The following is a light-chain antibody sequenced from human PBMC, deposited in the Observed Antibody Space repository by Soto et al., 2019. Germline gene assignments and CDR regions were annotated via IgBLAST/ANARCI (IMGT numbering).Light chain of an antibody. J-gene: IGLJ2*01. CDR3: SSYTPRSTLV. V-gene: IGLV2-14*01. CDR2: EVS. CDR1: SSDVGGYNY. Sequence: QSVLTQPASMSGSPGQSITISCTGTSSDVGGYNYVSWYQQHPGKAPKLIIYEVSGRPSGVSNRFSGSKSGNTASLTISGLQAEDEADYYCSSYTPRSTLVFGGGTKLTVL.